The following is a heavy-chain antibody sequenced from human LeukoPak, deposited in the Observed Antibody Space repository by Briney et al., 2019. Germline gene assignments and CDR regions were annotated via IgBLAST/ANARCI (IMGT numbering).Heavy chain of an antibody. J-gene: IGHJ6*03. CDR1: GFFFCGYA. CDR2: IRSKTYGGAI. Sequence: GGSLRLSCTASGFFFCGYAMSWFCQAPGKGLEWVGFIRSKTYGGAIEYAASVKGRFTISRDDSKGIAYLQMNSLKTEDTAVYYCARDQLGGDPDDYYYYYMDVWGKGTTVTVSS. CDR3: ARDQLGGDPDDYYYYYMDV. V-gene: IGHV3-49*03. D-gene: IGHD4-17*01.